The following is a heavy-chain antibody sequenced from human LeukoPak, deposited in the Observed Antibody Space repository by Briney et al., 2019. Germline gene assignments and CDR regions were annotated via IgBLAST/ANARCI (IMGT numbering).Heavy chain of an antibody. D-gene: IGHD1-26*01. CDR2: MNPNSGNT. V-gene: IGHV1-8*01. CDR1: GYTFTSYD. CDR3: AREGASGSYALIDY. J-gene: IGHJ4*02. Sequence: ASVKVSCKASGYTFTSYDINWVRQATGQGLEWMGWMNPNSGNTGYAQKFQGRGTMTRNTSISTAYMELSSLRSEDTAVYYCAREGASGSYALIDYWGQGTLVTVSS.